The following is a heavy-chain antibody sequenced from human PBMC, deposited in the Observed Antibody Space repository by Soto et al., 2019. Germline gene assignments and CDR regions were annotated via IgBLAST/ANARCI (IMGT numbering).Heavy chain of an antibody. J-gene: IGHJ6*02. CDR2: ISYDGSNK. Sequence: GGSLRLACAASGFTVSSYGMHWVRQAPGKGLEWVAVISYDGSNKYYADSVKGRFTISRDNSKNTLYLQMNSLRAEDTAVYYCAKDRGGIYYYYYYGMDVWGQGTTVTVSS. CDR3: AKDRGGIYYYYYYGMDV. CDR1: GFTVSSYG. V-gene: IGHV3-30*18. D-gene: IGHD3-10*01.